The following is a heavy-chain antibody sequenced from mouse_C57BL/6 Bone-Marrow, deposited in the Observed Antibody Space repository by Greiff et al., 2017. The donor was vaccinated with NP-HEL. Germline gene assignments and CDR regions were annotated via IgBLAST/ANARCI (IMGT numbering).Heavy chain of an antibody. V-gene: IGHV14-4*01. Sequence: EVQLQQSGAELVRPGASVKLSCTASGFNIKDDYMHWVKQRPEQGLEWIGWIDPENGDTEYASKFQGKATITADTSSNTAYLQLSSLTSEDTAVDYCTTRDDYDVDGWFAYWGQGTLVTVSA. J-gene: IGHJ3*01. CDR3: TTRDDYDVDGWFAY. CDR2: IDPENGDT. D-gene: IGHD2-4*01. CDR1: GFNIKDDY.